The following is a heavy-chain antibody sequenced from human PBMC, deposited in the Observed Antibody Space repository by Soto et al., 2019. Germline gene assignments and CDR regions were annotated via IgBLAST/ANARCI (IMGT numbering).Heavy chain of an antibody. CDR3: AREMGVIPPGRNADYSSYYAMDV. J-gene: IGHJ6*02. V-gene: IGHV1-69*13. Sequence: GASVKVSCKASGGTFSTYIISWVRQAPGEGLEWMGGIIPIFDTVNYAQKFQGRVTITADESTSTAYMELSSLRSEDTAVYYCAREMGVIPPGRNADYSSYYAMDVWGQGTTVTVSS. D-gene: IGHD3-10*01. CDR2: IIPIFDTV. CDR1: GGTFSTYI.